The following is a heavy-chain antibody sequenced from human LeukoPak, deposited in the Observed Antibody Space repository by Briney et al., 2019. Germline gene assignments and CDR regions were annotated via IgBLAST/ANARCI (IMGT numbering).Heavy chain of an antibody. Sequence: GGSLRLSCAASGFTFSSYAMSWVRQAPGKGLEWVSAISGSGGSTYYADSVKGRFTISRDNFKNTLYLQMNSLRAEDTAVYYCAKERTEGDIVVVPAATDYWGQGTLVTVSS. CDR3: AKERTEGDIVVVPAATDY. CDR2: ISGSGGST. V-gene: IGHV3-23*01. CDR1: GFTFSSYA. D-gene: IGHD2-2*01. J-gene: IGHJ4*02.